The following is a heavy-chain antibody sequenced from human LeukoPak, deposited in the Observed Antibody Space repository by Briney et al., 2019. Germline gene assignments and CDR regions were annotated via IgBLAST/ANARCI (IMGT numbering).Heavy chain of an antibody. CDR2: IKKDGSEK. J-gene: IGHJ4*02. Sequence: GGTLRLSCAASGFTFSSYGMSWVRQAPGKGLEWVANIKKDGSEKYYVDSVKGRFTISRDNAKNSLYLQMNSLRAEDTAVYYCARDLYRIVVVPHYFDYWGQGTLVTVSS. D-gene: IGHD3-22*01. CDR3: ARDLYRIVVVPHYFDY. CDR1: GFTFSSYG. V-gene: IGHV3-7*01.